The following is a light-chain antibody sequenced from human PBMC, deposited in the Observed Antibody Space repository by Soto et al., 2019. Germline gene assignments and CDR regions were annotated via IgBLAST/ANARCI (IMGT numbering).Light chain of an antibody. CDR3: QQYGSSGT. J-gene: IGKJ1*01. Sequence: ILLTQSPGTLSLSPGERATLSCRASQSVSNNYLAWYQQKPGQDPRLLIYGASNRATGIPDRFSSSGSGTDFTLAISRLEPEDFAVYDCQQYGSSGTCGQGTKVDIK. CDR2: GAS. CDR1: QSVSNNY. V-gene: IGKV3-20*01.